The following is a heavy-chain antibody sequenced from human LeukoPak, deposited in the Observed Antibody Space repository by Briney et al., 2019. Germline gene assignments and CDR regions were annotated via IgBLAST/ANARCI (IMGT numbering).Heavy chain of an antibody. CDR3: ATDRYSSGWSPN. CDR2: IIPIFGTA. CDR1: GGTFSSYA. Sequence: SVKVSCKASGGTFSSYAISWVRQAPGQGLEWMGGIIPIFGTANYAQKFQGRVTITADKSTSTAYMEPSSLRSEDTAVYYCATDRYSSGWSPNWGQGTLVTVSS. J-gene: IGHJ4*02. D-gene: IGHD6-19*01. V-gene: IGHV1-69*06.